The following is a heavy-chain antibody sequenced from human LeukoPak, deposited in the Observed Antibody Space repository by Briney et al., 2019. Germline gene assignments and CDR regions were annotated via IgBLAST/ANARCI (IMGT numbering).Heavy chain of an antibody. CDR1: GSTFTSYG. CDR2: ISAYNGNT. Sequence: GASVKVSCKASGSTFTSYGISWVRQAPGQGLEWMGWISAYNGNTNYAQKLQGRVSMTTDTSTSTAYMELRSLRSDDTAVYYCAREDIVLMVYAYWGQGTLVTVSS. D-gene: IGHD2-8*01. V-gene: IGHV1-18*01. CDR3: AREDIVLMVYAY. J-gene: IGHJ4*02.